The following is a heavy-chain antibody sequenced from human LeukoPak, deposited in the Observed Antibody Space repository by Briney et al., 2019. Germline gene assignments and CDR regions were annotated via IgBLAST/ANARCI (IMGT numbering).Heavy chain of an antibody. V-gene: IGHV4-59*12. D-gene: IGHD3-3*01. CDR1: GGSISSYY. J-gene: IGHJ6*02. CDR2: IYYSGST. Sequence: SETLSLTCTVSGGSISSYYWSWIRQPPGKGLEWIGYIYYSGSTNYNPSLKSRVTMSVDTSKNQFSLKLSSVTAADTAVYYCARERDYDFWSGYYTSLYYYYGMDVWGQGTTVTVSS. CDR3: ARERDYDFWSGYYTSLYYYYGMDV.